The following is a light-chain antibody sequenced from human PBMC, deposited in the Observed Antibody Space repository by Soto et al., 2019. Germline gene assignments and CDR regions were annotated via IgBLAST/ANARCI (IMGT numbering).Light chain of an antibody. CDR2: DAS. Sequence: EIVLTQSPATLSLSPGERATLSCRASQSVSSYLAWYQQKPGQAPRLLIYDASNRAPGIPARFSGSGSGTCFTLTIGSLDPEDFAVYYCQQRSNWPPITFGQGTRLEIK. J-gene: IGKJ5*01. CDR3: QQRSNWPPIT. CDR1: QSVSSY. V-gene: IGKV3-11*01.